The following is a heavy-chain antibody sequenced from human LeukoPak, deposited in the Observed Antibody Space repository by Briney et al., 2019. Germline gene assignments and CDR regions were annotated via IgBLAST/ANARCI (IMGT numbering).Heavy chain of an antibody. CDR1: GFTFSRYG. CDR2: ISSNGGST. Sequence: QPGGSLRLSCSASGFTFSRYGMHWVRQAPGKGLEYVSAISSNGGSTYYADSVKGRFTISRDNSKNTLYLQMSSLRAEDTAVYYCVKDGGYSGYETFGYWGQGTLVTVSS. D-gene: IGHD5-12*01. CDR3: VKDGGYSGYETFGY. J-gene: IGHJ4*02. V-gene: IGHV3-64D*06.